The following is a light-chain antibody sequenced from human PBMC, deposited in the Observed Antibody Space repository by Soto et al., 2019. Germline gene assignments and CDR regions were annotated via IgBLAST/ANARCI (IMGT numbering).Light chain of an antibody. Sequence: QLVLTQPPSVSGAPGQRVTISCTGSGSNIGAGYDVHWYQHRPGTAPKLLVFGDSHRPSGVSDRFSGSKSGTSASLAITGLQAEDEGDYYCQSYDSTLDARYVFGTGTKVTVL. CDR3: QSYDSTLDARYV. V-gene: IGLV1-40*01. J-gene: IGLJ1*01. CDR2: GDS. CDR1: GSNIGAGYD.